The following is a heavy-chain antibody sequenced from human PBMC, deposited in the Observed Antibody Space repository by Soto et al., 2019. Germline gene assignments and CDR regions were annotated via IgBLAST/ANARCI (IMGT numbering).Heavy chain of an antibody. D-gene: IGHD2-8*02. Sequence: ASVKVSCKASGGTFSSYAISWLRQAPGQGLEWMRGIIPIFGTANYAQKFQGRVTITADESTSTAYMELSSLRSEDTAVYYCARGLVRRYFDYWGQGTLVTVSS. V-gene: IGHV1-69*13. CDR3: ARGLVRRYFDY. J-gene: IGHJ4*02. CDR2: IIPIFGTA. CDR1: GGTFSSYA.